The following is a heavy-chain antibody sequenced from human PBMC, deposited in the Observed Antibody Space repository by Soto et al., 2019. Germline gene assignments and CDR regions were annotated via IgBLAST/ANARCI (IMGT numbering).Heavy chain of an antibody. CDR2: IYPGDSDT. CDR1: VYSFTSYW. D-gene: IGHD3-22*01. V-gene: IGHV5-51*01. CDR3: ARRGYYDSSGYRRAFDI. Sequence: GESLKISCKGSVYSFTSYWIGWVRQMPGKGLEWMGIIYPGDSDTRYSPSFQGQVTISADKSISTAYLQWSSLKASDTAMYYCARRGYYDSSGYRRAFDIWGQGTMVTVSS. J-gene: IGHJ3*02.